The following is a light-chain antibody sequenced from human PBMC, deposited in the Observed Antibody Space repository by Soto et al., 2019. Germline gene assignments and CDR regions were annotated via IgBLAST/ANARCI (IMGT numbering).Light chain of an antibody. V-gene: IGKV3D-20*02. CDR2: AAS. J-gene: IGKJ5*01. CDR3: QQLNSYLSIT. CDR1: QSVSSSY. Sequence: DIVLTQSPGTLSLSPGERATLSCRASQSVSSSYFAWYQQKPGQAPRLLIYAASRRASGIPDRFSGSGSGTDFTLTINRLEPEDFATYYCQQLNSYLSITFGQGTRLEFK.